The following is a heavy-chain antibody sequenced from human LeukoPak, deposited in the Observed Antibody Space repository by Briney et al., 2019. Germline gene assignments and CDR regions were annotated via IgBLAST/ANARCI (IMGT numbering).Heavy chain of an antibody. Sequence: ASVKVSCTPSPHTFTDYYVHWVRQAPGQGLEWMGWINPKSGGTKFAQKFQGRVTMTRDTSISTVYMEMSRLRSDDTAIYYCAGLSNVAARPGWFDPWGQGTLVTVSS. V-gene: IGHV1-2*02. CDR1: PHTFTDYY. J-gene: IGHJ5*02. D-gene: IGHD6-6*01. CDR3: AGLSNVAARPGWFDP. CDR2: INPKSGGT.